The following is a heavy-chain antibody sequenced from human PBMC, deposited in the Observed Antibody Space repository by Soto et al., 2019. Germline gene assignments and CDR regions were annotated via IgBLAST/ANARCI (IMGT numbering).Heavy chain of an antibody. CDR3: AREGHIYGDSDAFDV. CDR1: GYSFTNYY. J-gene: IGHJ3*01. CDR2: ISPNSGST. V-gene: IGHV1-46*01. Sequence: QVQLVQSGAEVKKPGASARVSCKASGYSFTNYYVHWVRQAPGQGLEWVGKISPNSGSTTYTRYLQGRVTMSRDTYTSTVYMGMSSLRSEDTAFYYCAREGHIYGDSDAFDVWCLGTMVIASS. D-gene: IGHD4-17*01.